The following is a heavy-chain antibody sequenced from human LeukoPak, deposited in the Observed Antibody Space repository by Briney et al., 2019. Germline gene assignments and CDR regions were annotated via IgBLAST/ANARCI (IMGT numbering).Heavy chain of an antibody. CDR3: ARTTVTAGRTNWFDP. CDR1: GFTFSDYY. V-gene: IGHV3-11*04. D-gene: IGHD4-17*01. J-gene: IGHJ5*02. Sequence: AGSLRLSCAASGFTFSDYYMSWIRQAPGKGLEWVSYISSSGSTIYYADSVKGRFTISRDNAKNSLYLQMNSLRAEDTAVYYCARTTVTAGRTNWFDPWGQGTLVIVSS. CDR2: ISSSGSTI.